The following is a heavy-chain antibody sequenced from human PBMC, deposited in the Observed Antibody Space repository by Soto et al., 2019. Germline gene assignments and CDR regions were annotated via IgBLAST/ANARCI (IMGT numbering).Heavy chain of an antibody. CDR1: GFTFSSYW. CDR2: INSDGSST. Sequence: PGGSLRLSCAASGFTFSSYWMHWVRQAPGKGLVWVSRINSDGSSTSYADSVKGRFTISRDNAKNTLYLQMNSLRAEGTAIYYCAKPVYGSGSPDYWGQGTRVTVSS. V-gene: IGHV3-74*01. CDR3: AKPVYGSGSPDY. D-gene: IGHD3-10*01. J-gene: IGHJ4*02.